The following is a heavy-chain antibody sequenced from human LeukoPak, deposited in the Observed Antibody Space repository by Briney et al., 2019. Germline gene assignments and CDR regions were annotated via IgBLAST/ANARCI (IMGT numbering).Heavy chain of an antibody. CDR1: GLSFRRYI. Sequence: GGSLRLSCEASGLSFRRYIINWVRGPPGKGLEWIASINNDGDKRYYADSVKGRFIISRDNAKKSLSLQMNSLTADDTAVYFCARGANYPDYWGQGTLVTVSS. D-gene: IGHD3-10*01. V-gene: IGHV3-21*04. CDR2: INNDGDKR. J-gene: IGHJ4*02. CDR3: ARGANYPDY.